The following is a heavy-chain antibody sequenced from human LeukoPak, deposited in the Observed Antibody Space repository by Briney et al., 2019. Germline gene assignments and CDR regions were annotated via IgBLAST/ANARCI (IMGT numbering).Heavy chain of an antibody. V-gene: IGHV1-46*01. CDR1: GYTFTSYY. J-gene: IGHJ6*02. CDR3: ARDRSYYGNYYGMDV. D-gene: IGHD1-26*01. Sequence: GASVKVSCKASGYTFTSYYMHWVRQAPGQGLEWMGIINPSGGSTSYAQKFQGRVTMTRDTSTSTAYMELSSLRSEDTAVYYCARDRSYYGNYYGMDVWGQGTTVTVSS. CDR2: INPSGGST.